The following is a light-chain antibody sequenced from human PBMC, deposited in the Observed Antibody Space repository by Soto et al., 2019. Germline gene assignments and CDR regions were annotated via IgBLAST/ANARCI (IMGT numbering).Light chain of an antibody. J-gene: IGLJ1*01. CDR1: SSDVGGHNY. CDR3: SSYTTTDTYV. Sequence: QSALTQPASVSGSPGQSITISCTGTSSDVGGHNYVSWFQQYPGKAPKLMIYDVSTRPSGVSNRFSGSKSGNTASLTISGLQAEDEADYYCSSYTTTDTYVFGTGTKLTVL. CDR2: DVS. V-gene: IGLV2-14*01.